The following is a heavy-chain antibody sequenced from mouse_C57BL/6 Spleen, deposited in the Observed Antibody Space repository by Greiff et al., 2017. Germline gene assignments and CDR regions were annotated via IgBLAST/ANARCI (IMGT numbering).Heavy chain of an antibody. CDR3: ARSIGDDDQAWFAY. V-gene: IGHV1-39*01. Sequence: VQLQQSGPELVKPGASVKISCKASGYTFTDYNMNWVKQSNGKGLEWIGVINPNYGTTSYNQKFKGKATLTVDQSSSTAYMQLKSMTSEDSAVYVCARSIGDDDQAWFAYWGQGTLVTVSA. D-gene: IGHD2-3*01. CDR1: GYTFTDYN. J-gene: IGHJ3*01. CDR2: INPNYGTT.